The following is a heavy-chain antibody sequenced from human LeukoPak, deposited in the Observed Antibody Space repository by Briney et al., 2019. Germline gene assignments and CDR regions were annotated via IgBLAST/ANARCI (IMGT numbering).Heavy chain of an antibody. V-gene: IGHV4-31*03. J-gene: IGHJ5*02. D-gene: IGHD5-18*01. CDR1: GGSISSGGYC. CDR3: AMKRVYSYGYWFDP. Sequence: SQTLSLTCTVSGGSISSGGYCWSWIRQHPGKGLEWIGYIYYSGSTYYNPSLKGRVTISVDTSKNQFSLKLSSVTAADTAVYYSAMKRVYSYGYWFDPWGQGTLVTVSS. CDR2: IYYSGST.